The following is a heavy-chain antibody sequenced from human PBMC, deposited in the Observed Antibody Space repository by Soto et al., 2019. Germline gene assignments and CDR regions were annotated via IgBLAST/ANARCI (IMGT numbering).Heavy chain of an antibody. CDR3: ARHEGYCSSTSCYAGDFDY. CDR1: GGSISSYY. V-gene: IGHV4-59*08. Sequence: SETLSLTCTVSGGSISSYYWSWIRQPPGKGLEWIGYIYYSGSTNYNPSLKSRVTISVDTSKNQFSLKLSSVTGADTGVYYCARHEGYCSSTSCYAGDFDYWGQGTLVTVSS. D-gene: IGHD2-2*01. CDR2: IYYSGST. J-gene: IGHJ4*02.